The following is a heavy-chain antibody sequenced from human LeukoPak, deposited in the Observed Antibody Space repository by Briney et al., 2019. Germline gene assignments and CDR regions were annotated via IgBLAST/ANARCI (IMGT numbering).Heavy chain of an antibody. D-gene: IGHD6-13*01. J-gene: IGHJ5*02. Sequence: SETLSLTCAVSGYAISGGYHWAWFRQPPGKGLEWIGSIYHSGSTYYNPSLKSRLTISVDTSKNQFSLKLSSVTAADPAVYYCARDRLQTAAGNFYWSNPWSQATLVTVSS. V-gene: IGHV4-38-2*02. CDR2: IYHSGST. CDR3: ARDRLQTAAGNFYWSNP. CDR1: GYAISGGYH.